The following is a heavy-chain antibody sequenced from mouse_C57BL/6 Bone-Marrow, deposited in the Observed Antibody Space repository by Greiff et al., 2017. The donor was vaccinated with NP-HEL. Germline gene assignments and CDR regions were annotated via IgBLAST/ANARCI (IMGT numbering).Heavy chain of an antibody. J-gene: IGHJ4*01. CDR3: ARSHYSNYDYAMDY. CDR1: GYTFTNYW. V-gene: IGHV1-63*01. Sequence: QVQLQQSGAELVRPGTSVKMSCKASGYTFTNYWIGWAKQRPGHGLEWIGDIYPGGGYTNYNEKFKGNATLTADKSSSTAYMQFSSLTSEDSAIYYCARSHYSNYDYAMDYWGQGTSVTVSS. D-gene: IGHD2-5*01. CDR2: IYPGGGYT.